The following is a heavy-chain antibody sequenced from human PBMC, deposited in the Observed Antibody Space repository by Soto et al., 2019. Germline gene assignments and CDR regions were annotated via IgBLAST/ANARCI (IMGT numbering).Heavy chain of an antibody. CDR3: AKLWGTSTYDSSGYPIDY. Sequence: SLRLSCAASGFTFSSYGMHWVRQAPGKGLEWVAVISYDGSNKYYADSVKGRFTISRDNSKNTLYLQMNSLRAEDTAVYYCAKLWGTSTYDSSGYPIDYWGQGTLVTVSS. V-gene: IGHV3-30*18. CDR2: ISYDGSNK. D-gene: IGHD3-22*01. J-gene: IGHJ4*02. CDR1: GFTFSSYG.